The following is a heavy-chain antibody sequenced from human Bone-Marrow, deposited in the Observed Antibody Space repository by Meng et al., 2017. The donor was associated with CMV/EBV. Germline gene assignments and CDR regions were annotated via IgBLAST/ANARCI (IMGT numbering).Heavy chain of an antibody. CDR1: GFTFSGSA. J-gene: IGHJ4*02. CDR2: IRNKANSYAT. D-gene: IGHD2-15*01. V-gene: IGHV3-73*01. CDR3: TSHSLPSDY. Sequence: GGSLRLSCAASGFTFSGSAMHWVRQASGKGLEWVAGIRNKANSYATAYAASVKGRFTISRDDSKNTAYLQMNSLKAEDTAVYFCTSHSLPSDYWGQGTLVTVSS.